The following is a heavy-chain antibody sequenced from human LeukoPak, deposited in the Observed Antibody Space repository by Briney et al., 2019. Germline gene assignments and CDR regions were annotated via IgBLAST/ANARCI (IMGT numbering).Heavy chain of an antibody. CDR1: GYSISSGYY. V-gene: IGHV4-38-2*02. CDR2: IYHSGST. J-gene: IGHJ6*03. Sequence: SETLSLTCTVSGYSISSGYYWGWIRQPPGKGLEWIGSIYHSGSTYYNPSLKSRVTISVDTSKNQFSLKLSSVTAADTAVYYCARNSLGDDYATGWFYYYMDVWGKGTTVTVSS. CDR3: ARNSLGDDYATGWFYYYMDV. D-gene: IGHD3-10*01.